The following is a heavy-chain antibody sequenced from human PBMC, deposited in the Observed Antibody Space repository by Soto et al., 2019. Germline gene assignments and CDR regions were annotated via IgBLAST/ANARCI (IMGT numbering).Heavy chain of an antibody. V-gene: IGHV3-64D*06. CDR2: ISSNGGST. CDR3: VKEARAKYFDY. Sequence: GGSLRLSCSASGFTFSSYAMHWVRQAPGKGLEYVSAISSNGGSTYYADSVKGRFTISRDNSKNTLYLQMSSLRAEDTAVYYCVKEARAKYFDYWGQGTLVTVSS. CDR1: GFTFSSYA. J-gene: IGHJ4*02.